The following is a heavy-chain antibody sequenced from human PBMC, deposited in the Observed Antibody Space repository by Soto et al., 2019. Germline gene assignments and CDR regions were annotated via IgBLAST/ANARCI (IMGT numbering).Heavy chain of an antibody. D-gene: IGHD2-15*01. Sequence: SVKVSCKASGGTFSCYAISWVRQAPGQGLEWMGGIIPIFGTANYAQKFQGRVTITADESTSTAYMELSSLRSEDTAVYYCARDLREFLLGYCSGGSCYSEGMDVWGQGTTVTVSS. V-gene: IGHV1-69*13. CDR3: ARDLREFLLGYCSGGSCYSEGMDV. J-gene: IGHJ6*02. CDR2: IIPIFGTA. CDR1: GGTFSCYA.